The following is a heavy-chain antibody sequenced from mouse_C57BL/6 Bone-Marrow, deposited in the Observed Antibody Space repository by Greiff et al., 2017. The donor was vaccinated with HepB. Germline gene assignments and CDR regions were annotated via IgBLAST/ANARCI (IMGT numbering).Heavy chain of an antibody. D-gene: IGHD1-1*01. J-gene: IGHJ4*01. CDR3: AIYYYGSSVYAMDY. Sequence: QVQLKESGAELVKPGASVKLSCKASGYTFTSYWMHWVKQRPGRGLEWIGRIDPNSGGTKYNEKFKSKATLTVDKPSSTAYTQLSSLTSEDSAVYYCAIYYYGSSVYAMDYWGQGTSVTVSS. V-gene: IGHV1-72*01. CDR2: IDPNSGGT. CDR1: GYTFTSYW.